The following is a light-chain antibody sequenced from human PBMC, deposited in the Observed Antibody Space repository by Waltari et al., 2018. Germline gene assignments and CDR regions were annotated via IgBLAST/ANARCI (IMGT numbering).Light chain of an antibody. Sequence: QSSLTQTATVSGSPGQSITISCTGTSSDVGTYTLASWYQQHPGKAPTLIIYDVNKRPSGVSNRFSGSKSGNTASLTISGLQAADEADYYCCSYAGSAISVFGGGTKVTVL. J-gene: IGLJ3*02. CDR3: CSYAGSAISV. CDR2: DVN. CDR1: SSDVGTYTL. V-gene: IGLV2-23*02.